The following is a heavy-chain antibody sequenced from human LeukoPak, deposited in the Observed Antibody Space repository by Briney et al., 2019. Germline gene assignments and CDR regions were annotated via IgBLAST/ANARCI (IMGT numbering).Heavy chain of an antibody. D-gene: IGHD2-15*01. CDR3: ARRQDTENIFDY. Sequence: SETLSLTCAVSGYSLSSGSYWGWIRQPPGKGLEWLATIDHSVSTPYNPSLKTRVIISVDTSKNQFSLQLSSVTAADTAVYYCARRQDTENIFDYWGQGTLVTVSS. J-gene: IGHJ4*02. V-gene: IGHV4-38-2*01. CDR2: IDHSVST. CDR1: GYSLSSGSY.